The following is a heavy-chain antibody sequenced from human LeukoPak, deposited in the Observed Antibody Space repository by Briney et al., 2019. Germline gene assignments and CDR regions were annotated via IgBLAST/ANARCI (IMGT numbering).Heavy chain of an antibody. CDR1: GFTFSSYA. CDR3: AKTDCTSSSCYTLDS. D-gene: IGHD2-2*02. Sequence: QAGGPLRLSCAASGFTFSSYAMSWVRQAPGKGLEWVSAISGSGGSTYYADSVKGRFTISRDNSKNTLYLQMNSLRAEDTAVYYCAKTDCTSSSCYTLDSWGQGTLVTVSS. V-gene: IGHV3-23*01. J-gene: IGHJ4*02. CDR2: ISGSGGST.